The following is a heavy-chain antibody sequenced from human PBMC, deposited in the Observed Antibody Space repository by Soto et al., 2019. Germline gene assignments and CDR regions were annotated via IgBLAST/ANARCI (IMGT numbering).Heavy chain of an antibody. Sequence: ASVKVSCKASGYTFTSYAMHWVRQAPGQRLEWMGWINAGNGNTKYSQKFQGRVTITRDTSASTAYMELSSLRSEDTAVYYCARGVGYCSGGSCYSFDYWGQGTLVTVSS. J-gene: IGHJ4*02. CDR3: ARGVGYCSGGSCYSFDY. CDR2: INAGNGNT. CDR1: GYTFTSYA. D-gene: IGHD2-15*01. V-gene: IGHV1-3*01.